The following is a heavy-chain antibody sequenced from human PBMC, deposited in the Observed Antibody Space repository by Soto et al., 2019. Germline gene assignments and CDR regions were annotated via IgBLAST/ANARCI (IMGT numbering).Heavy chain of an antibody. J-gene: IGHJ6*02. CDR2: IIPIFGTA. Sequence: QVQLVQSGAEVKKPGSSAKVSCKASGGTFSSYAISWVRQAPGQGLEWMGGIIPIFGTANYAQKFQGRVTXTXDXXRSTAYMELSSLRSEDTAVYYCAKGVDMSYYGMDVWGQGTTVTVSS. CDR1: GGTFSSYA. D-gene: IGHD5-12*01. CDR3: AKGVDMSYYGMDV. V-gene: IGHV1-69*05.